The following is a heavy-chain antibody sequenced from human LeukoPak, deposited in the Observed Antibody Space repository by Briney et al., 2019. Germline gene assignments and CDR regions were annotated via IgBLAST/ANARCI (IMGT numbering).Heavy chain of an antibody. CDR1: GGSISGYY. CDR2: IYYSGST. Sequence: SETLSLTCTVSGGSISGYYWSWIRQPPGKGLEWIGYIYYSGSTNYNPSLKSRVTISVDTSKNQFSLKLSSVTAADTAVYYCARTYGDYVYFDYWGQGTLVTVSS. D-gene: IGHD4-17*01. V-gene: IGHV4-59*01. J-gene: IGHJ4*02. CDR3: ARTYGDYVYFDY.